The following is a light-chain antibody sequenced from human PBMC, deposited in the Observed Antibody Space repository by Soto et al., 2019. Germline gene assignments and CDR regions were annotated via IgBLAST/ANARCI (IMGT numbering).Light chain of an antibody. CDR3: SSYTISSTSYV. J-gene: IGLJ1*01. Sequence: QSALTQPASVSGSPGQSITISCTGTSSDVGDYNYVSWYQQHPDEAPRLMIYEVRNRPSGVSDRFSGSKSGNTASLTISGLQAEDEADYYCSSYTISSTSYVFGPGTKVTVL. V-gene: IGLV2-14*01. CDR1: SSDVGDYNY. CDR2: EVR.